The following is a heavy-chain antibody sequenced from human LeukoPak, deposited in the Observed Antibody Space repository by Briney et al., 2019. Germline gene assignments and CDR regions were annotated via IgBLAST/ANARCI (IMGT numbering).Heavy chain of an antibody. CDR1: GFIFSNYW. J-gene: IGHJ4*02. CDR3: ARHVLDCSGGTCYYFDY. V-gene: IGHV3-7*03. D-gene: IGHD2-15*01. CDR2: INQDGSEK. Sequence: PGGSLRLSCAASGFIFSNYWMSWVRQAPGKGLEWVANINQDGSEKYYVDSVKGRSTISRDNAKNSLYLQMNSLRAEDTGVYYCARHVLDCSGGTCYYFDYWGQGTLVTVSS.